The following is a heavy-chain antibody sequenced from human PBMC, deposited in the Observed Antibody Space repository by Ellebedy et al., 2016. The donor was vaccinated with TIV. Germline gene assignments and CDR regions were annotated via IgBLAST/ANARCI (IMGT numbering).Heavy chain of an antibody. CDR1: GGSISSYY. V-gene: IGHV4-59*01. Sequence: SETLSLTXTVSGGSISSYYWSWIRQPPGKGLEWIGYIYYSGSTNYNPSLKSRVTISVDTSKNQFSLKLSSVTAADTAVYYCARRASCSSTSCYTWWFDPWGQGTLVTVSS. CDR2: IYYSGST. CDR3: ARRASCSSTSCYTWWFDP. D-gene: IGHD2-2*02. J-gene: IGHJ5*02.